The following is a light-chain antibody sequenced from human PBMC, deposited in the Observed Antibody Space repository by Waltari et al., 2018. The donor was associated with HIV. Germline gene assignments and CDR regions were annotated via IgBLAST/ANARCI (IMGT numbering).Light chain of an antibody. CDR1: SSDVGRHNR. CDR2: EVT. CDR3: SSYTSSSTYV. J-gene: IGLJ1*01. Sequence: QSALTQPPSVSGSPGQSVTISCTGSSSDVGRHNRVSWYQPPPGTAPKLLIYEVTYRPSGVPDRFSGSKSGNTASLTISGLQAEDEADYYCSSYTSSSTYVFGTGTRVTVL. V-gene: IGLV2-18*02.